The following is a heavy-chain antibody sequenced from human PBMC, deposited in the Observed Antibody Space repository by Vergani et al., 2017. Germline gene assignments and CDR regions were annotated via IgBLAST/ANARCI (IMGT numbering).Heavy chain of an antibody. Sequence: QVQLVESGGGVVQPGRSLRLSCAASGFTFSRFGMHWVRQTPGKGLEWVAMISQDGSLKGHVDSVRGRFTISRDNSKNILYLQMNSLRAEDTAVYYCARDRRIMYNLFDPWGQGTLVTVSS. CDR1: GFTFSRFG. CDR3: ARDRRIMYNLFDP. CDR2: ISQDGSLK. J-gene: IGHJ5*02. V-gene: IGHV3-30*03.